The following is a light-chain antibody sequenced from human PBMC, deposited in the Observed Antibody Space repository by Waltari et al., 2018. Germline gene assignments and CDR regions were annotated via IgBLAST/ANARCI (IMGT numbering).Light chain of an antibody. J-gene: IGKJ4*01. V-gene: IGKV2-30*01. CDR2: KVS. Sequence: DVVMTQSPLSLPVTLGQPASISCRSSQSIVYSDGNIYLNWFQQRPGQSPRRLINKVSTRDSGVPDRFSGSGSGTDFTLKISRVEAEDVGVYYCMQGTHPPQTFGGGTKVEIK. CDR3: MQGTHPPQT. CDR1: QSIVYSDGNIY.